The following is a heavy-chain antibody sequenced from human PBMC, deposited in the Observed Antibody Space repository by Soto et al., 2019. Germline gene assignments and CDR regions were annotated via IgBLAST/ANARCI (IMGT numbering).Heavy chain of an antibody. V-gene: IGHV4-34*01. D-gene: IGHD6-19*01. J-gene: IGHJ5*02. CDR2: INHSGST. CDR3: ARTRAVWFDP. Sequence: SETLSLTCAAYGGSFSGYYWSWIRQPPGKGLEWIGEINHSGSTNYNPSLKSRVTISVDTSKNQFSLKLSSMTAADTAVYYCARTRAVWFDPWGQGTLVTVSS. CDR1: GGSFSGYY.